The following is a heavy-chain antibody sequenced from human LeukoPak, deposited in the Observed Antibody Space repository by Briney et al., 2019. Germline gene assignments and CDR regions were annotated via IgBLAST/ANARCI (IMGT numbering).Heavy chain of an antibody. D-gene: IGHD3-10*01. J-gene: IGHJ4*02. V-gene: IGHV4-38-2*02. CDR2: IYHSGRT. Sequence: SETLSLTCTVSGYSISSGYYWGWIRQPPGKGLEWIGSIYHSGRTFYNPSLKSRVTISVDTSKNQFSLKLTSVTAADTAVYYCARDRWVLLWFGEFWGFDYWGQGTLVTVSS. CDR3: ARDRWVLLWFGEFWGFDY. CDR1: GYSISSGYY.